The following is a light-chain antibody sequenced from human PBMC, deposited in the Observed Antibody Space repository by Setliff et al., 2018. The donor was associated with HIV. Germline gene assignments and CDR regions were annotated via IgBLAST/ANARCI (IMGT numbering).Light chain of an antibody. CDR1: SSDVGGYNH. CDR3: SSYTSSSTLVV. V-gene: IGLV2-14*01. J-gene: IGLJ2*01. CDR2: DVS. Sequence: ALTQPASVSGSPGQSITISCTGTSSDVGGYNHVSWYQQHPGKAPKVMIYDVSNRPSGVSYRFSGSKSGNTASLTISGLQAEDEADYYCSSYTSSSTLVVFGGGTKVTVL.